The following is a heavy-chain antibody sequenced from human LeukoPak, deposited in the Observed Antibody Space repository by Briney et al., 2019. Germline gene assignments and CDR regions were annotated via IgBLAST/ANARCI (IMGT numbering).Heavy chain of an antibody. J-gene: IGHJ5*02. CDR1: GFTLDDYA. D-gene: IGHD3-22*01. V-gene: IGHV3-9*01. CDR2: TTWNSGST. CDR3: VTGGHYSGS. Sequence: QPGGSLRLSCVASGFTLDDYAMHWVRQAPGKGLEWASGVTSNTTWNSGSTNYADSVKGRFTISRDSAKNSLYLQMSSLRVEDSAVYYCVTGGHYSGSWGQGSLVTVSS.